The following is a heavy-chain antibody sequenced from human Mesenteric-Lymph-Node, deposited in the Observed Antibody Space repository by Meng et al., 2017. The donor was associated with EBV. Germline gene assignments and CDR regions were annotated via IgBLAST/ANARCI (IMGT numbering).Heavy chain of an antibody. CDR2: IFHSGST. V-gene: IGHV4-39*01. D-gene: IGHD5-24*01. CDR3: ARPRRWLQSEFDF. Sequence: LELQASGPGLVKPSATLSLTCHVARGPIRHCNFYWGWIRQPPGKGLEWIGSIFHSGSTYYNPSLKSRVTVSVDTSKNQFSLKLNSVTTADTALYYCARPRRWLQSEFDFWGPGTLVTVSS. CDR1: RGPIRHCNFY. J-gene: IGHJ4*02.